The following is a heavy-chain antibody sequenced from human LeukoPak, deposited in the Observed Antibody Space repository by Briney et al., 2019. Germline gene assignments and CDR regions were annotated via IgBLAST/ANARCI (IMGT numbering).Heavy chain of an antibody. D-gene: IGHD6-13*01. Sequence: GGSLRPSCAASGFTFSSYSMNWVRQAPGKGLEWVSFIRSISRYIYYADSVKGRFTISRDNAKNSLYLQMNSRRAAETAVYYCAKARSSWYYFDFWGQGTLVTVSS. CDR2: IRSISRYI. CDR1: GFTFSSYS. V-gene: IGHV3-21*01. CDR3: AKARSSWYYFDF. J-gene: IGHJ4*02.